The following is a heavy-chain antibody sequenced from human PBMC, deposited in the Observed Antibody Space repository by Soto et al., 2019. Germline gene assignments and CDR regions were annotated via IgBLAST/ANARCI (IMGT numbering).Heavy chain of an antibody. J-gene: IGHJ4*02. V-gene: IGHV3-21*01. Sequence: PGGSLRLSCAASGFTFSSYSMNWVRQAPGKGLEWVSSISSSSSYIYYADSVKGRFTISRDNAKNSLYLQMNSLRAEDTAVYYCARVKAYDSSGYYLPALSDYWGQGTLVTVSS. CDR2: ISSSSSYI. CDR1: GFTFSSYS. CDR3: ARVKAYDSSGYYLPALSDY. D-gene: IGHD3-22*01.